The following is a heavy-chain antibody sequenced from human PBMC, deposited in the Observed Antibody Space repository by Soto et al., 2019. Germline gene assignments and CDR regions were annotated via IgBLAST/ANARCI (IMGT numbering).Heavy chain of an antibody. J-gene: IGHJ4*02. Sequence: EVQLVESGGGLVEPGGSIRLSCAASGFTFTRAYMTWVGQAPGKGLEWVGRIKGSHAGGTTDYATSVKGRFTISRDDSKNTLYLQMSSLKSEDTSVYYCATEGGYPGSNFYGAYWGQGTLVTVSS. CDR2: IKGSHAGGTT. D-gene: IGHD1-26*01. V-gene: IGHV3-15*01. CDR3: ATEGGYPGSNFYGAY. CDR1: GFTFTRAY.